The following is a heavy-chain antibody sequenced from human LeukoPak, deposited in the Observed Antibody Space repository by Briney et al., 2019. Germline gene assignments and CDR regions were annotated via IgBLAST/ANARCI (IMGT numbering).Heavy chain of an antibody. V-gene: IGHV3-7*04. CDR2: IHPEGNEK. CDR1: GFSFTNFW. CDR3: ARGDAFSGDH. J-gene: IGHJ4*02. Sequence: QPGGSLRLSCAVSGFSFTNFWMSWVRQAPGRRLEWVANIHPEGNEKYHVESVKGRFTISRDNTKNLLFLQMNGLRVEDTAVYYCARGDAFSGDHWGQGTLVTVSS.